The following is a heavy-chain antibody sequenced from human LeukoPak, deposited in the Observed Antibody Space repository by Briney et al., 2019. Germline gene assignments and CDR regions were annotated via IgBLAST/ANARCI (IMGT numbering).Heavy chain of an antibody. J-gene: IGHJ4*02. CDR2: IRSKANSYAT. Sequence: PGGSLRLSCAASGFTFSGSAMHWVRQASGKGLEWVGRIRSKANSYATAYAASAKGRFTTSRDDSKNTAYLQMNSLKTEDTAVYYCTVSYYYDSSGYPPIDYWGQGTLVTVSS. CDR3: TVSYYYDSSGYPPIDY. V-gene: IGHV3-73*01. CDR1: GFTFSGSA. D-gene: IGHD3-22*01.